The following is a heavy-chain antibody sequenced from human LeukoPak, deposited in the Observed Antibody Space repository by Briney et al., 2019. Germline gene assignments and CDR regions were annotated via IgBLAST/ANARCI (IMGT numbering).Heavy chain of an antibody. CDR3: ARDLNYYDSSGYGH. D-gene: IGHD3-22*01. Sequence: GGSLRLSCAASGFTFSTNYMSWVRQTPGKGLEWVSVIYSGGSPYYADSVKGRFTISRDNSKNTLYLQMNSLRAEDTAVYYCARDLNYYDSSGYGHWGQGTLVTVSS. CDR1: GFTFSTNY. CDR2: IYSGGSP. J-gene: IGHJ4*02. V-gene: IGHV3-53*01.